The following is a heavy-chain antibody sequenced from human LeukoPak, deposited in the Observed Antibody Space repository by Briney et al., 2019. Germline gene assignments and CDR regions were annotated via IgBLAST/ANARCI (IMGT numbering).Heavy chain of an antibody. V-gene: IGHV4-31*03. J-gene: IGHJ5*02. Sequence: RPSQTLSLTCTVSGGSISSGGYYWSWIRQHPGKGLEWIGYIYYSGSTYYNPSLKSRVTISVDTSKNQFSLKLSSVTAADTAVYYCARVRSYYDSSGYSGQFFDPWGQGTLVTVSS. CDR2: IYYSGST. CDR3: ARVRSYYDSSGYSGQFFDP. D-gene: IGHD3-22*01. CDR1: GGSISSGGYY.